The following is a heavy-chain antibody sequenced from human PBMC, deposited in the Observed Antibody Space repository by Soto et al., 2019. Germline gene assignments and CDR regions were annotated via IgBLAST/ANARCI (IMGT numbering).Heavy chain of an antibody. V-gene: IGHV2-5*01. D-gene: IGHD6-13*01. Sequence: QITLKESGPTLVTPRQTLTLTCTFSGFSLDTRGVGVGWVRQPSGKALEWLALIYGNDEQRLNPSLQSRLTIAKDTPKSQVVLTMTTMDPVDTATYFCAHRLSAAGLFDHWGQGTLVSVSS. CDR3: AHRLSAAGLFDH. CDR1: GFSLDTRGVG. CDR2: IYGNDEQ. J-gene: IGHJ5*02.